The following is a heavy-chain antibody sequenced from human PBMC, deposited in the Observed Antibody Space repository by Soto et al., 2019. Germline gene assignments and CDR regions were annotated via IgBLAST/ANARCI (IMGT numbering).Heavy chain of an antibody. CDR1: GGIFRSNA. V-gene: IGHV1-69*01. CDR3: ARDAADTPMVY. Sequence: QVPLEQSGAEVRKPRSSVRVSCKSSGGIFRSNAISWVRQAPGQGLERLGAIIPQFPTPYYAQKFQGRVTITADESTSTAYLALDSLRSDDTAVYFCARDAADTPMVYWGQGTLLTVSS. CDR2: IIPQFPTP. D-gene: IGHD5-18*01. J-gene: IGHJ4*02.